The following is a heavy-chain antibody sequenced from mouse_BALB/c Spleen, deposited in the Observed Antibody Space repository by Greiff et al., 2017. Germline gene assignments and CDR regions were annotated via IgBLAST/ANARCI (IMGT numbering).Heavy chain of an antibody. J-gene: IGHJ4*01. CDR3: ARLRRYYAMDY. V-gene: IGHV14-1*02. D-gene: IGHD2-12*01. Sequence: VQLQQSGAELVRPGALVKLSCKASGFNIKDYYMHWVKQRPEQGLEWIGWIDPENGNTIYDPKFQGKASITADTSSNTAYLQLSSLTSEDTAVYYCARLRRYYAMDYWGQGTSVTVSS. CDR2: IDPENGNT. CDR1: GFNIKDYY.